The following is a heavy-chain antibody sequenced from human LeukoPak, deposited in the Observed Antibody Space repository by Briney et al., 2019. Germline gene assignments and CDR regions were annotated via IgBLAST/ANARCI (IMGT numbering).Heavy chain of an antibody. V-gene: IGHV4-4*07. CDR1: GGSISSYY. Sequence: SETLSLTCTVSGGSISSYYWSWIRQPPGKGLEWIGRIYTSGSTNYNPSLKGRVTMSVDTSKNQFSLKLSSVTAADTAVYYCAREGVGATNGAFDIWGQGTMVTVSS. CDR2: IYTSGST. D-gene: IGHD1-26*01. J-gene: IGHJ3*02. CDR3: AREGVGATNGAFDI.